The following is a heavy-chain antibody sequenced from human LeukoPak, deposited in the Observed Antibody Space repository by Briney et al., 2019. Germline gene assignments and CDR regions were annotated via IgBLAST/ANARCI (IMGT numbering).Heavy chain of an antibody. CDR2: INHSGST. Sequence: SETLSLTCAVYGGSFSGYYWSWIRQPPGKGLEWIGEINHSGSTYYNPSLKSRVTISVDTSKNQFSLKLNSVTAADTAVYYCAREGGAGAFDIWGQGTMVTVSS. D-gene: IGHD3-16*01. J-gene: IGHJ3*02. V-gene: IGHV4-34*01. CDR3: AREGGAGAFDI. CDR1: GGSFSGYY.